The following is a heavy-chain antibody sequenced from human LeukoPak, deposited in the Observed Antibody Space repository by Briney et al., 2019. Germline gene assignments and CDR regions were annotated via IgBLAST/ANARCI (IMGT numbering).Heavy chain of an antibody. D-gene: IGHD6-13*01. Sequence: PSETLSLTCTVSGGSISSYYWSWIRQPPGKGLEWIGYIYYSGSTNYNPSLKSRVTISVDTSKNQRSLKLSSVTAADTAVYYCARHWETSSWYVDYWGQGTLVTVSS. CDR2: IYYSGST. V-gene: IGHV4-59*08. J-gene: IGHJ4*02. CDR1: GGSISSYY. CDR3: ARHWETSSWYVDY.